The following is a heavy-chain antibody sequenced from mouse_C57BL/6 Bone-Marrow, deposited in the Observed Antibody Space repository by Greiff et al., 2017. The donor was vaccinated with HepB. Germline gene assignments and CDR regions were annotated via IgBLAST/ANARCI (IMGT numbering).Heavy chain of an antibody. CDR1: GFNIKDDY. V-gene: IGHV14-4*01. CDR3: ASLMTTVDGWYYDV. Sequence: VQLQESGAELVRPGASVKLSCTASGFNIKDDYMHWVKQRPERGLEWIGWIDPENGDTEYASKFQGKATITADTSSNTAYLQLSSLTSEDTAVYYCASLMTTVDGWYYDVCGTGTGTTVTS. CDR2: IDPENGDT. D-gene: IGHD1-1*01. J-gene: IGHJ1*03.